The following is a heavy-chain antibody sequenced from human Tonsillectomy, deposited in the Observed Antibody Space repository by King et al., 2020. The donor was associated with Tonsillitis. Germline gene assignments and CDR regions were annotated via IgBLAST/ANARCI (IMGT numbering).Heavy chain of an antibody. V-gene: IGHV5-51*01. CDR1: GYSVTSYW. Sequence: VQLVQSGAEVKKPGESLMISCMGSGYSVTSYWIVWVRQMPGKGPEWMGISYPVDSDTRYSPSFQGQGTISADKSIRTAYLQWSSLKASDTAMYYCARVYSSGSTDAFDIWGQGTMVTVSS. CDR3: ARVYSSGSTDAFDI. CDR2: SYPVDSDT. J-gene: IGHJ3*02. D-gene: IGHD3-22*01.